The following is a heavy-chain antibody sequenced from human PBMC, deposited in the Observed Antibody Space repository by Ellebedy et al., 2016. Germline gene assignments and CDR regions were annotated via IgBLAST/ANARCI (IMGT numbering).Heavy chain of an antibody. J-gene: IGHJ4*02. CDR2: IDPSDSHT. Sequence: GESLKISCKASGYSFPTYWITWVRQVSGKGLEWMGRIDPSDSHTTYSPSFQGHVTISVDKSISTAYLEWSSLKASDTATYYCARRFDDDGSAWDSWGQGTLVTVSS. D-gene: IGHD3-22*01. CDR3: ARRFDDDGSAWDS. CDR1: GYSFPTYW. V-gene: IGHV5-10-1*01.